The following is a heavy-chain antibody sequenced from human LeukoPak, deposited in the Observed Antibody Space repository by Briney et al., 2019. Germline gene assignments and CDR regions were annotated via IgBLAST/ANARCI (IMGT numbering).Heavy chain of an antibody. CDR3: ARAGAYGDYGWFDP. CDR2: ISSSGSTI. J-gene: IGHJ5*02. V-gene: IGHV3-48*03. Sequence: GGSLRLSCAASGFTFSSYEMNWVRQAPGKGLEWVSYISSSGSTIYYADSVKGRFTISRDNAKNSLYLQMNSLRAEDTAVYYCARAGAYGDYGWFDPWGQGTLVTVSS. D-gene: IGHD4-17*01. CDR1: GFTFSSYE.